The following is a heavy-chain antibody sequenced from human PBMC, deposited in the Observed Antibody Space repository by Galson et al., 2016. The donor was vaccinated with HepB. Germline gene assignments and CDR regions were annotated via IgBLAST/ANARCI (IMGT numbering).Heavy chain of an antibody. Sequence: SLRLSCAASGFTFSSYGMHWVRQAPGKGLEWVALIWHDGSNKYYVDSVKGRFTISRDNSRDTLYLQMDSLRAEDTAVYYCARGEEEAAMEPFDYWGQGTLVTVGS. CDR1: GFTFSSYG. CDR3: ARGEEEAAMEPFDY. J-gene: IGHJ4*02. V-gene: IGHV3-33*01. D-gene: IGHD5-18*01. CDR2: IWHDGSNK.